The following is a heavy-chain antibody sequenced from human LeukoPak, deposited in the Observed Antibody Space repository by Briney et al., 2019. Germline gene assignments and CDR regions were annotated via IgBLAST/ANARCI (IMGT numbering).Heavy chain of an antibody. CDR2: INAGNGNT. J-gene: IGHJ4*02. CDR1: GYTFTSYA. V-gene: IGHV1-3*01. CDR3: ARATPSHYYDSSGYLVD. Sequence: EASVKVSCKASGYTFTSYAMHWVRQAPGQRLEWMGWINAGNGNTKYSQKFQGRVTITRDTSASTAYMELSSLRSEDTAVYYCARATPSHYYDSSGYLVDWGQGTLVTVSS. D-gene: IGHD3-22*01.